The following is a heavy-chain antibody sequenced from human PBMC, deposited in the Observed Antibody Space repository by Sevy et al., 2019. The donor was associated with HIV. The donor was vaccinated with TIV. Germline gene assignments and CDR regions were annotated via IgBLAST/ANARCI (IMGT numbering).Heavy chain of an antibody. J-gene: IGHJ4*02. V-gene: IGHV3-23*01. D-gene: IGHD3-22*01. Sequence: LSLTCAASGFTFSSYAMSWVRQAPGKGLEWVSAISGSGGSTYYADSVKGRFTISRDNSKNTLYLQMNSLRAEDTXXXYCAKESAYYDSSGYYTDGGYFDYWGQGTLVTVSS. CDR1: GFTFSSYA. CDR2: ISGSGGST. CDR3: AKESAYYDSSGYYTDGGYFDY.